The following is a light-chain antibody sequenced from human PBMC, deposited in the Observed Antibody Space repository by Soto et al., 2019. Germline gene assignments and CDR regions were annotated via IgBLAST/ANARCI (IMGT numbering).Light chain of an antibody. J-gene: IGLJ1*01. CDR3: CSYAGTVAYV. Sequence: TQPVCSSGCTRLSSNIPRACPGSIVGAFTLVSSYQQHPGKPPKLIICEVNSRPSGISNRFSGSKSGDTASLTISGLQAEDEVDYFCCSYAGTVAYVFGTGTKVTV. CDR1: GSIVGAFTL. CDR2: EVN. V-gene: IGLV2-23*02.